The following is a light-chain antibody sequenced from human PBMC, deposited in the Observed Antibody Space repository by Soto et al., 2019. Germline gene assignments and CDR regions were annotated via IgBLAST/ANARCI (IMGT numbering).Light chain of an antibody. J-gene: IGLJ3*02. V-gene: IGLV1-44*01. CDR3: AAWDDSLNGWV. CDR1: SSNIGSNT. Sequence: QSVLTQPPSASGTPGQRVTISCSGSSSNIGSNTVNWYQQLPGTAPKLLIFSNNQRPSGVPDRFSGSKSGTSASLAICGLLSEDEALYFCAAWDDSLNGWVFGGGTKLTVL. CDR2: SNN.